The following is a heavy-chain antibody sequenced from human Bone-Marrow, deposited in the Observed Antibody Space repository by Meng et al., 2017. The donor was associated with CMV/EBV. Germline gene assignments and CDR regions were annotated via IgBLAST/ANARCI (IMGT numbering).Heavy chain of an antibody. V-gene: IGHV4-34*01. J-gene: IGHJ3*02. Sequence: SETLSLTCAVYGGSFNGYYWSWIRQPPGKGLEWIGEINHSGSTNYNPSLKSRVTISVDTSKNQFSLKLSSVTAADTAVYYCANYSDSSGYGIDIWGQGTMVTVSS. CDR2: INHSGST. CDR3: ANYSDSSGYGIDI. CDR1: GGSFNGYY. D-gene: IGHD3-22*01.